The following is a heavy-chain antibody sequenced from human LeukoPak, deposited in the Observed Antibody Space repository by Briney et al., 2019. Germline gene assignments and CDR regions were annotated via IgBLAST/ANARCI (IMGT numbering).Heavy chain of an antibody. J-gene: IGHJ4*02. CDR3: ARDAAGPEGYDILTGYYGPDY. Sequence: ASVKVSCKASGYPFTSYEINWVRHATGEGLEWMGGMNPDSGNSAYAQKLQGRVTMTTDTSTSTAYMELRSLRSDDTAVYYCARDAAGPEGYDILTGYYGPDYWGQGTLVTVSS. CDR1: GYPFTSYE. D-gene: IGHD3-9*01. V-gene: IGHV1-8*01. CDR2: MNPDSGNS.